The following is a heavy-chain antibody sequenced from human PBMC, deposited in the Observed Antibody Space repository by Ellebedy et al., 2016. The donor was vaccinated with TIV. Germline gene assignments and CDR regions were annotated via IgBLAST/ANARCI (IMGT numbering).Heavy chain of an antibody. CDR2: ISAYNGNT. CDR3: ARDWEIVVGPPHYHGMDV. Sequence: AASVKVSCKASGYTFTNYGITWVRQAPGQGLEWMGWISAYNGNTYSAQKYGDRVTGTADTSTRTAYMELRSLTSDDTAVYYCARDWEIVVGPPHYHGMDVWGQGTTVTVSS. J-gene: IGHJ6*02. CDR1: GYTFTNYG. D-gene: IGHD5-12*01. V-gene: IGHV1-18*04.